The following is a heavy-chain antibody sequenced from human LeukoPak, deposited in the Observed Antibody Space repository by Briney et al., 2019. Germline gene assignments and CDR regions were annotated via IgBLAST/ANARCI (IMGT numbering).Heavy chain of an antibody. Sequence: GGSLRLSCAASGFTFSSCAMSWVRQAPGKGLEWVSAISGSGGSTYYADSVKGRFTISRDNSKNTLYLQMNSLRAEDTAVYYCAKYNIVVVPAAYSDYWGQGTLVTVSS. J-gene: IGHJ4*02. CDR3: AKYNIVVVPAAYSDY. CDR1: GFTFSSCA. CDR2: ISGSGGST. D-gene: IGHD2-2*01. V-gene: IGHV3-23*01.